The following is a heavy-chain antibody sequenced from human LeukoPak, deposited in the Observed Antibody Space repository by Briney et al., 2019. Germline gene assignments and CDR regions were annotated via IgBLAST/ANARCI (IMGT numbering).Heavy chain of an antibody. CDR1: GGSISSIRYY. Sequence: SETLSLTCCVSGGSISSIRYYWGWIRQPPGKGLEWLGSIYYSGSTYYNPSLKSRVTISVDTSKNQFSLKLSAETAADTAVYYWARHGSSSWSYWGQGTLVTVSS. CDR2: IYYSGST. CDR3: ARHGSSSWSY. D-gene: IGHD6-13*01. V-gene: IGHV4-39*01. J-gene: IGHJ4*02.